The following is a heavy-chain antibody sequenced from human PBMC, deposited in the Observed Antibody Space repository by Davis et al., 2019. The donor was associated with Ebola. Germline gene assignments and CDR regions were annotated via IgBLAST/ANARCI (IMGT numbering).Heavy chain of an antibody. CDR1: GFTFSNYW. D-gene: IGHD2-15*01. Sequence: GESLKISCAASGFTFSNYWMTWVRQAPGEGLEWVAHIQEDGSQKYYVDSVKGRFTISRDNAQTSLSLQMNSLRVDDTAIYYCVRDAGWQRLDNWGQGTLVTVSS. V-gene: IGHV3-7*01. CDR3: VRDAGWQRLDN. CDR2: IQEDGSQK. J-gene: IGHJ4*02.